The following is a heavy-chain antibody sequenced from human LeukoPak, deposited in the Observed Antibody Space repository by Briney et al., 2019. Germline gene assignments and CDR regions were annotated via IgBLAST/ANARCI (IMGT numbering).Heavy chain of an antibody. Sequence: GGSLRLSCAASGFTFSDYYMSWIRQAPGKGLEWVSYISSSGSTIYYADSVKGRFTISRDNAKNSLYLQMNSLRAEDTAVYYCARGSAAGNHYYYYYYMDVWGKGTTVTVSS. CDR3: ARGSAAGNHYYYYYYMDV. CDR1: GFTFSDYY. CDR2: ISSSGSTI. D-gene: IGHD6-13*01. J-gene: IGHJ6*03. V-gene: IGHV3-11*01.